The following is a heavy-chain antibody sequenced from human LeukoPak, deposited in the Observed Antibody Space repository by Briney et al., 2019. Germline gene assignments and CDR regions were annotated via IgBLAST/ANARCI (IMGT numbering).Heavy chain of an antibody. CDR2: ISGSGVTT. CDR1: GFTFSSYA. CDR3: AKDSTVTYYFDY. J-gene: IGHJ4*02. V-gene: IGHV3-23*01. Sequence: GGSLRLSCAASGFTFSSYAMSWVRQAPGKGLEWVSSISGSGVTTFYADSVKGRFTISRDNSKNTLYLQMNSLRAEDTAVYCCAKDSTVTYYFDYWGQGTLVTVSS. D-gene: IGHD3-16*01.